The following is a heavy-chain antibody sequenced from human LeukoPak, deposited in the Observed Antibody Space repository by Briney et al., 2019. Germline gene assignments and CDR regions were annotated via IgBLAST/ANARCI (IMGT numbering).Heavy chain of an antibody. CDR1: GFTFSSYG. J-gene: IGHJ4*02. V-gene: IGHV3-21*01. Sequence: GGALRLSCAASGFTFSSYGMSWVRQAPGKGLEWVSSISSSNSYIYYADSVKGRFTISRDNAKNSLYLQMNSLRAEDTAVYYCAAMGMDFDYWGQGTLVTVSS. CDR2: ISSSNSYI. CDR3: AAMGMDFDY. D-gene: IGHD1-26*01.